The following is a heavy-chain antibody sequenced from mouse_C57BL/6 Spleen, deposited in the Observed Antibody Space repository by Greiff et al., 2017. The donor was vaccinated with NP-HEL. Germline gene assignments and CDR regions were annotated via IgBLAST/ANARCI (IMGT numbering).Heavy chain of an antibody. Sequence: EVQLVESGAELVRPGASVKLSCTASGFNIKDDYMHWVKQRPEQGLEWIGWIDPENGDTEYASKFQGKATITADTSSNTAYLQLSSLTSEDTAVYYCTTLDSSGYYFDYWGQGTTLTVSS. CDR2: IDPENGDT. D-gene: IGHD3-2*02. CDR3: TTLDSSGYYFDY. J-gene: IGHJ2*01. V-gene: IGHV14-4*01. CDR1: GFNIKDDY.